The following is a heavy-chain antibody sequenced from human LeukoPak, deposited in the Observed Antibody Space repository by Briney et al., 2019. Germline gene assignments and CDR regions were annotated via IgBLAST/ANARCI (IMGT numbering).Heavy chain of an antibody. CDR1: GFTVSSNY. CDR2: IYSGGST. J-gene: IGHJ3*02. V-gene: IGHV3-53*01. CDR3: AKGPRGVINDAFDI. D-gene: IGHD2-21*01. Sequence: AGGSLRLSCAASGFTVSSNYMSWVRQAPGKGLEWVSVIYSGGSTYYADSVKGRFTISRDNSKNTLYLQMNSLRAEDTAIYYCAKGPRGVINDAFDIWGQGTMVTVSS.